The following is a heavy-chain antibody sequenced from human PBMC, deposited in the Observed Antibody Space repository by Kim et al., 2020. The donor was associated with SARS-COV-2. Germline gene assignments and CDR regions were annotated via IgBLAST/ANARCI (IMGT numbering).Heavy chain of an antibody. J-gene: IGHJ4*02. V-gene: IGHV4-4*07. CDR3: VRTNGVGRYFDY. Sequence: TSNPSRKSRVTMSVDTSKNQFSRKLSSVTAADAAVYYCVRTNGVGRYFDYWGQGTLVTVSS. D-gene: IGHD2-8*01.